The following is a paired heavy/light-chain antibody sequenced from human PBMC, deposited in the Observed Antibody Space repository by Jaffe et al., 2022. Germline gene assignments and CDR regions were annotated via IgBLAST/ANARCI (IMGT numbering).Heavy chain of an antibody. CDR1: GYTFTSYY. CDR3: ASVLDLAATRGWRDAFDI. D-gene: IGHD2-15*01. CDR2: INPSGGST. Sequence: QVQLVQSGAEVKKPGASVKVSCKASGYTFTSYYMHWVRQAPGQGLEWMGIINPSGGSTSYAQKFQGRVTMTRDTSTSTVYMELSSLRSEDTAVYYCASVLDLAATRGWRDAFDIWGQGTMVTVSS. J-gene: IGHJ3*02. V-gene: IGHV1-46*03.
Light chain of an antibody. CDR1: QSVSSSY. J-gene: IGKJ5*01. Sequence: EIVLTQSPGTLSLSPGERATLSCRASQSVSSSYLAWYQQKPGQAPRLLIYGASSRATGIPDRFSGSGSGTDFTLTISRLEPEDFAVYYCQQYGSFPITFGQGTRLEIK. CDR3: QQYGSFPIT. V-gene: IGKV3-20*01. CDR2: GAS.